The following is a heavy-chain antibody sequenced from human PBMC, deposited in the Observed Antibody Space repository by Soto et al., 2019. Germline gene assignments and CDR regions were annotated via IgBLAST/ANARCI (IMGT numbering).Heavy chain of an antibody. D-gene: IGHD1-26*01. CDR3: AKDRPYIVGPHTS. CDR2: ISGDGANT. J-gene: IGHJ5*02. CDR1: GFTFSSYA. Sequence: GGSLRLSCAASGFTFSSYAMNWVRQAPGKGLEWVSGISGDGANTYYADSVKGRFTISRDNSENTLFLQMNSLRAEDTAVYYCAKDRPYIVGPHTSWGLGTLVTVSS. V-gene: IGHV3-23*01.